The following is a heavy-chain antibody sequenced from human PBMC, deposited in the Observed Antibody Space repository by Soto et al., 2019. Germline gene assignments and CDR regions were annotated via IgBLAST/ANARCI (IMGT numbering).Heavy chain of an antibody. CDR3: ARHGSGSQYPVDS. D-gene: IGHD3-10*01. J-gene: IGHJ4*02. CDR2: IYYTGST. V-gene: IGHV4-59*01. Sequence: SETLSLTCTVSGGSISTYYWTWIRQSPGKGLEWIGYIYYTGSTNYNPSLKSRVTISLDTSKNQFSLKLTSVTAADTAVYYCARHGSGSQYPVDSWGQGTLVTVSS. CDR1: GGSISTYY.